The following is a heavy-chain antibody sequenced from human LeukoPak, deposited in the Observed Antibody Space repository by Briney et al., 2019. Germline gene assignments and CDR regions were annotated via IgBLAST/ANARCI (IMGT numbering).Heavy chain of an antibody. CDR3: GRVALDTSTIHY. D-gene: IGHD5-18*01. J-gene: IGHJ4*02. CDR2: ISSSGSTI. Sequence: GGSLRLSCAASGFSFSSYEMNWVRQAPGKGLEWVSYISSSGSTIYYGDSVKGRFTISRDDAENSLYLQMNSLRVEDTAVYYCGRVALDTSTIHYWGQGTLVTVSS. V-gene: IGHV3-48*03. CDR1: GFSFSSYE.